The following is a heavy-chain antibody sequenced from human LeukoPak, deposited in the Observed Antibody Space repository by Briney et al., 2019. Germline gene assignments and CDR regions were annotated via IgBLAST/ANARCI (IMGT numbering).Heavy chain of an antibody. CDR1: VTSVASYW. J-gene: IGHJ4*02. CDR2: IDPSDSDT. Sequence: GESLKISCKVSVTSVASYWIGWVRPMPGKGLEWMGIIDPSDSDTRYSPSFQGQITISADKSISTAYLQWSSLKASDTAIYYCARFRSGYSDYWGQGTLVTVSS. V-gene: IGHV5-51*01. D-gene: IGHD3-3*01. CDR3: ARFRSGYSDY.